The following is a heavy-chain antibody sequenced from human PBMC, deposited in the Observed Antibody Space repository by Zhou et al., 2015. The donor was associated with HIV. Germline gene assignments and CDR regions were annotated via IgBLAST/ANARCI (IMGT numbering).Heavy chain of an antibody. Sequence: QVQLVESGGGLVKPGGTLRLSCAASGFSFSDYYMTWIRQAPGKGLEWISYVSDTGTTKYYADSVKGRFTIYRDNAKNSLYLQMDSLRAEDTAIYFCARNNYNVAWFDPWGQGTLVSVSS. CDR3: ARNNYNVAWFDP. J-gene: IGHJ5*02. CDR1: GFSFSDYY. D-gene: IGHD3-10*02. V-gene: IGHV3-11*01. CDR2: VSDTGTTK.